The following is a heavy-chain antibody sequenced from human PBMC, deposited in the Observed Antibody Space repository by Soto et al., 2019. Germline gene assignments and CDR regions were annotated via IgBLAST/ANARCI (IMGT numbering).Heavy chain of an antibody. CDR1: GYTFTGYY. CDR3: ARVRRIAVAGKYYFDY. V-gene: IGHV1-2*02. Sequence: QVQLVQSGAEVKKPGASVKVSCKASGYTFTGYYMHWVRQAPGQGLEWMGWINPNSGGTNYAQKFQGRVTMTRDTSISTAYMELSRLRSDDTAVYYCARVRRIAVAGKYYFDYWGQGTLVTVSS. D-gene: IGHD6-19*01. J-gene: IGHJ4*02. CDR2: INPNSGGT.